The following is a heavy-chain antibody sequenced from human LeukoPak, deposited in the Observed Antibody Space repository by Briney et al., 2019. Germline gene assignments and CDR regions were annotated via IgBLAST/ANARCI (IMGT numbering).Heavy chain of an antibody. J-gene: IGHJ4*02. CDR2: IYTSGST. Sequence: SETLSLTCTVSGGSISSGSYYWSWIRQPAGKELEWIGRIYTSGSTNYNPSLKSRVTISVDTSKNQFSLKLSSVTAADTAVYYCAGGTCSGGSCYSLGGIDYWGQGTLVTVSS. V-gene: IGHV4-61*02. CDR1: GGSISSGSYY. D-gene: IGHD2-15*01. CDR3: AGGTCSGGSCYSLGGIDY.